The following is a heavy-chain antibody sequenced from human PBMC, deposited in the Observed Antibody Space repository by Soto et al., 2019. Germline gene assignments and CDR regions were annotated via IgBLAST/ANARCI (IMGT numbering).Heavy chain of an antibody. J-gene: IGHJ5*02. CDR3: QVVPASNWFDH. CDR2: ISSSSSYI. V-gene: IGHV3-21*01. D-gene: IGHD2-2*01. Sequence: GGSLRLSCAASGFTFSSYSMNWVRQAPGKGLEWVSSISSSSSYIYYADSVKGRFTISRDNAKNSLYLQMNSLRAEDTAVYYCQVVPASNWFDHWGQGTLVTVSS. CDR1: GFTFSSYS.